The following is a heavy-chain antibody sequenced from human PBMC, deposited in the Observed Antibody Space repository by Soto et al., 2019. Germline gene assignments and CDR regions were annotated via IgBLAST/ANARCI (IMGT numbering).Heavy chain of an antibody. CDR3: ARQGAVDTAMVTGVGY. D-gene: IGHD5-18*01. CDR1: GYSFTSYW. V-gene: IGHV5-10-1*01. CDR2: IDPSDSYA. J-gene: IGHJ4*02. Sequence: GESLKISCKGSGYSFTSYWISWVRQMPGKGLEWMGRIDPSDSYANYSPSFQGHVTISADKSISTAYLQWSSLKASDTAMYYCARQGAVDTAMVTGVGYWGQGTLVTVSS.